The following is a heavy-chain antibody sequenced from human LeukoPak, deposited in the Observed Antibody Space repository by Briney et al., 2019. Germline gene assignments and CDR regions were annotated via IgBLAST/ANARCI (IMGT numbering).Heavy chain of an antibody. CDR2: INPNSGGT. V-gene: IGHV1-2*02. CDR3: ARDRYYYDSSGYYSLGY. Sequence: GASVKVSCKASGYTFTGYYMHWVRQAPGQGLEWMGWINPNSGGTNYAQKFQGRVTMTRDTSISTAYMELSRLRSGDTAVYYCARDRYYYDSSGYYSLGYWGQGTLVTVSS. CDR1: GYTFTGYY. J-gene: IGHJ4*02. D-gene: IGHD3-22*01.